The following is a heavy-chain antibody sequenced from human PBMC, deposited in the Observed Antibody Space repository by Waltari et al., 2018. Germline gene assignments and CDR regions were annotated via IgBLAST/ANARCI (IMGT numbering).Heavy chain of an antibody. CDR3: AKDLGSSSYFDY. J-gene: IGHJ4*02. V-gene: IGHV3-30*02. D-gene: IGHD6-6*01. CDR1: GFTFSSYG. Sequence: QVQLVESGGGVVQPGGSLRLSCAASGFTFSSYGMHWVRQAPGKGLEWVAFIRYDGSNKYYADSVKGRFTISRDNSKNTLYLQMNSLRAEDTAVYYCAKDLGSSSYFDYWGQGTLVTVSS. CDR2: IRYDGSNK.